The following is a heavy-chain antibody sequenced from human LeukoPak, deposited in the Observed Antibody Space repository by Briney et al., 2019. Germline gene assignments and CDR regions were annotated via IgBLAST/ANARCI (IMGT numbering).Heavy chain of an antibody. J-gene: IGHJ4*02. CDR2: ISPTGSTT. D-gene: IGHD6-13*01. V-gene: IGHV3-74*01. CDR1: GFSFSGHW. Sequence: PGGSLRLSCAASGFSFSGHWMHWARQLPGKGLVWVSRISPTGSTTSYADSVKGRFTVSRDNAKNTPYLQVNNLRAEGTAVYYCARGPSSNWSGLDFWGQGTLLTVSS. CDR3: ARGPSSNWSGLDF.